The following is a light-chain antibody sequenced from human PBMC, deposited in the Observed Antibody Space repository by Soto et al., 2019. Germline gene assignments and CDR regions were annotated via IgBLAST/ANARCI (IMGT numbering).Light chain of an antibody. V-gene: IGLV2-14*01. Sequence: QSVLTQPASVSGSPGQSITISCTGTSSDVGAYNYVSWYQQHPGKAPKLLIYDVSNRPSGVSSRFSGSKSGNTASLTISGLQAEDEADYYCRSYTSIRTYGFGTGTKVTVL. CDR1: SSDVGAYNY. CDR3: RSYTSIRTYG. J-gene: IGLJ1*01. CDR2: DVS.